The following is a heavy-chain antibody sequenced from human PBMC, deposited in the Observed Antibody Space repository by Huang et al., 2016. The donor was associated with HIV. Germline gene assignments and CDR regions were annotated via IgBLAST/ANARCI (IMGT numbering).Heavy chain of an antibody. V-gene: IGHV1-69*13. CDR3: ARGVGNSNRGFDI. D-gene: IGHD5-18*01. CDR2: ISPLHDTT. Sequence: QVQLVQSGAEMKKSGSSVKVSCKASGGTVRSFSFTWVRQAPGQGLEWKGEISPLHDTTDLAQKFRSRITLTADECTNTALMELSGLTSQDTAVYYCARGVGNSNRGFDIWGQGTLVTVS. CDR1: GGTVRSFS. J-gene: IGHJ4*02.